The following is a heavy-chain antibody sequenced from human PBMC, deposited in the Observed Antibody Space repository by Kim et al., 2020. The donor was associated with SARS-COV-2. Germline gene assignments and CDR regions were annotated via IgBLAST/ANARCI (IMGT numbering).Heavy chain of an antibody. CDR2: IYYSGST. V-gene: IGHV4-59*01. CDR1: GGSISSGC. CDR3: ASGGYYGFDAFDI. J-gene: IGHJ3*02. Sequence: SETLSLTCTVSGGSISSGCWSWIRQPPGQGLEWIGYIYYSGSTNYNPSLKSRVTISVDTSKNQFSLTLSSVTAAVTAVYYCASGGYYGFDAFDIWGQGTMVTVSS. D-gene: IGHD3-22*01.